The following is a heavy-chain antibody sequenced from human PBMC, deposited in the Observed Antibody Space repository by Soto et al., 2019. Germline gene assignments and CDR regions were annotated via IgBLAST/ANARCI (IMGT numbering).Heavy chain of an antibody. J-gene: IGHJ3*01. V-gene: IGHV4-61*03. Sequence: WTWIRQPPGTGLEWIGHIFHSGSTSYSSSLEGRVTISIDTSRNHFSLSLISAAAADTDVYYFARVTLIEAAGGDATTSAFDVWGQGTMVTVSS. CDR3: ARVTLIEAAGGDATTSAFDV. CDR2: IFHSGST. D-gene: IGHD2-21*02.